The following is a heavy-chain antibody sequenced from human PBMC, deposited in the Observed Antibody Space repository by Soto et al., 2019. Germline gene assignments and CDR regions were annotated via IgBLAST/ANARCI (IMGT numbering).Heavy chain of an antibody. V-gene: IGHV5-51*01. CDR2: IYPGDSDT. CDR1: GYSFTSYW. J-gene: IGHJ3*02. Sequence: GESLKISCKGSGYSFTSYWIGWVRQMPGKGLEWMGIIYPGDSDTRYSPSFQGQVTISADKSISTAYLQWSSLKASDTAMYYCARGAYGDYWGDAFDIWGQGTMVTVSS. D-gene: IGHD4-17*01. CDR3: ARGAYGDYWGDAFDI.